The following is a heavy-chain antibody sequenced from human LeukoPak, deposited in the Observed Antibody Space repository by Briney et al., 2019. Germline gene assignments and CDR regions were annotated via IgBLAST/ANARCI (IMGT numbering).Heavy chain of an antibody. J-gene: IGHJ4*02. D-gene: IGHD6-19*01. CDR3: ARDLAVAFDY. V-gene: IGHV3-30-3*01. CDR1: GFDFINFH. Sequence: GGSLRLSCAASGFDFINFHIHWVRQAPGKGLEWLAFVSKDGNNIYYADSVKGRFTISRGNSKNTLYLQMNSLRAEDTAVYYCARDLAVAFDYWGQGTLVTVSS. CDR2: VSKDGNNI.